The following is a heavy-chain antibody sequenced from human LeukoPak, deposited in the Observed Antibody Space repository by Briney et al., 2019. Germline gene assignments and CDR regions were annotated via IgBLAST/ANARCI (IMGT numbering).Heavy chain of an antibody. D-gene: IGHD3-22*01. Sequence: SETLSLTCAVSGGSISSGGYSWSWIRQPPGKGLEWIGYIYHSGSTYYNPSLKSRVTISVDRSKNQFSLKLSSVTAADTAVYYCARAPTYYYDSSGPREGSREEYYFDYWGQGTLVTVSS. J-gene: IGHJ4*02. V-gene: IGHV4-30-2*01. CDR1: GGSISSGGYS. CDR2: IYHSGST. CDR3: ARAPTYYYDSSGPREGSREEYYFDY.